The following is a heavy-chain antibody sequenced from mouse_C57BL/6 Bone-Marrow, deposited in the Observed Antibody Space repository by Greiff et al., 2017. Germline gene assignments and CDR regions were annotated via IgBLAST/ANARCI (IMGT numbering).Heavy chain of an antibody. J-gene: IGHJ2*01. CDR3: ARGGNYGGYSFDY. Sequence: LVESGAELVKPGASVKMSCKASGYTFTTYPLEWMKQNHGKSLEWIGNFHPYNDDTKYNEKFKGKATLTVEKSSSTVYLELSRLTSDDSAVYYCARGGNYGGYSFDYWGQGTTLTVSS. D-gene: IGHD2-1*01. CDR2: FHPYNDDT. V-gene: IGHV1-47*01. CDR1: GYTFTTYP.